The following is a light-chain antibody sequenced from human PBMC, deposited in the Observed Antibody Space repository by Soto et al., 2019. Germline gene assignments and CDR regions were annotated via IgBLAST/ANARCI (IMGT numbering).Light chain of an antibody. CDR3: QSYDSSLSASV. Sequence: QSVLTQPPSVSGAPGQRVTISCTGSGSNIGAGYDVHWYQQLPGTAPKFLIYGNSNRPSGVPDRFSGSRSDTSASLAITGLQAEDEADYYCQSYDSSLSASVFGGGTKLT. CDR1: GSNIGAGYD. J-gene: IGLJ3*02. CDR2: GNS. V-gene: IGLV1-40*01.